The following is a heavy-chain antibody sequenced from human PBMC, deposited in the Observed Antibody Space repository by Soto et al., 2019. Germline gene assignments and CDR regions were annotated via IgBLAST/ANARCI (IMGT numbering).Heavy chain of an antibody. V-gene: IGHV3-30-3*01. CDR2: IPYDGSNK. Sequence: GGSLRLSCAASGFTFSSYAMHWVRQAPGKGLEWVAVIPYDGSNKYYADSVKGRFTISRDNSKNTLYLQMNSLRAEDTAVYYCARPDQAARHKTYNWFDPWGQGTLVTVSS. CDR1: GFTFSSYA. D-gene: IGHD6-6*01. CDR3: ARPDQAARHKTYNWFDP. J-gene: IGHJ5*02.